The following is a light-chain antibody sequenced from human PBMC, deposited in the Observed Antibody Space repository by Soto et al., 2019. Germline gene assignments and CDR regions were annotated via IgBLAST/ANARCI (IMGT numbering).Light chain of an antibody. V-gene: IGKV3-15*01. Sequence: EIVMTQSPATLSVSPGERATLSCRARQSVSSNLAWYQQKPGQAPRLLIYGASTRATGIPARFSGSGSGTEFTLTISSLQSEDFAVYYCQQYNNWPPLTFGGGTTVDIX. J-gene: IGKJ4*01. CDR2: GAS. CDR1: QSVSSN. CDR3: QQYNNWPPLT.